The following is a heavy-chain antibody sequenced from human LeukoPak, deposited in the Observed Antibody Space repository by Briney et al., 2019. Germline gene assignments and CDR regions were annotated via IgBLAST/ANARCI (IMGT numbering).Heavy chain of an antibody. V-gene: IGHV3-23*01. CDR2: ISGSGATT. CDR3: AKDKTRVGASDAFDY. J-gene: IGHJ4*02. Sequence: PGGSLRLSCAASGVTFSGCSMTWIRQAPGKGLEWVSSISGSGATTYYADPEKGRSTISRDNSNNTVYLQMTIPRAEDTAVYYCAKDKTRVGASDAFDYWGQGMQVGVSS. CDR1: GVTFSGCS. D-gene: IGHD1-26*01.